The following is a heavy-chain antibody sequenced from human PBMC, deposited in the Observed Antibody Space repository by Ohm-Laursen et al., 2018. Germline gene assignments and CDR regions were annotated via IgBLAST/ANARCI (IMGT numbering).Heavy chain of an antibody. CDR3: ARNKAAAVPDDAFDI. J-gene: IGHJ3*02. D-gene: IGHD6-13*01. Sequence: ASVKVSCKASGYTFVSYAISWVRQAPGQGLEWMGWIGAYNDDTNYAQKVQGRVTMTRDTSTSTAYMELRSLRSDDTAVYYCARNKAAAVPDDAFDIWGQGTMVTVSS. CDR2: IGAYNDDT. V-gene: IGHV1-18*04. CDR1: GYTFVSYA.